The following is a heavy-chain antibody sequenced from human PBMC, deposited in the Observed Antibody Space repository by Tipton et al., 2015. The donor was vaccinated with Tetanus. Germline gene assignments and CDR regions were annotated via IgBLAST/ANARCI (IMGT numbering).Heavy chain of an antibody. CDR3: ARRSYCSSSRCFDAFDL. J-gene: IGHJ3*01. D-gene: IGHD2-2*01. Sequence: TLSPPCTVSGGSMSNNYWSWIRQPPGKGLEWIASIFHSGSTNYSPSLKGRVAISMDTAKNQISLKLSSVTAADTAVYYCARRSYCSSSRCFDAFDLWGQGTMVTVSS. CDR1: GGSMSNNY. V-gene: IGHV4-59*01. CDR2: IFHSGST.